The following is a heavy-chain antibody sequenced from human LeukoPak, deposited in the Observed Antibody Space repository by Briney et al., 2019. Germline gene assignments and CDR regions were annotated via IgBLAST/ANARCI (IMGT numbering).Heavy chain of an antibody. CDR1: GGSISSSSYY. CDR3: ARAPWAGDHYYYYMDV. J-gene: IGHJ6*03. CDR2: IYYSGST. V-gene: IGHV4-39*07. Sequence: PSETLSLTCTVSGGSISSSSYYWGWIRQPPGKGLEWIGSIYYSGSTYYNPSLKSRVTISVDTSKNQFSLKLSSVTAADTAVYYCARAPWAGDHYYYYMDVWGKGTTVTVSS. D-gene: IGHD2-21*02.